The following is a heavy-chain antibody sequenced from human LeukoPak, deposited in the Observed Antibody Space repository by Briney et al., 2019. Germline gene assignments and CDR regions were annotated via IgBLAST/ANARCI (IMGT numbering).Heavy chain of an antibody. CDR1: GYTFTSYG. J-gene: IGHJ4*02. Sequence: ASVKVSCKASGYTFTSYGISWVRQAPGQGLEWMGIMNPGGGTTSYAQKFRGRVIMTGDTSTTTVYMEMSNLSSEDTAMYYCAKSRTTSSASSDFWGQGTLVTVSS. CDR2: MNPGGGTT. D-gene: IGHD3-22*01. V-gene: IGHV1-46*01. CDR3: AKSRTTSSASSDF.